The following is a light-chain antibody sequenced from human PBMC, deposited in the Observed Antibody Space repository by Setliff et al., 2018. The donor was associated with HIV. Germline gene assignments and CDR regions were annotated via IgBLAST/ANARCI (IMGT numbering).Light chain of an antibody. CDR1: SASVSSGYY. CDR2: TTN. V-gene: IGLV8-61*01. CDR3: VLYMGSGISV. J-gene: IGLJ2*01. Sequence: QTVVTQETSVAVSLGGTVTVTCGLTSASVSSGYYPSWYQQTPGHPPRTLIYTTNSRCAGVPDRFSDSILGDKAALTITGARADDEADYYCVLYMGSGISVFGGGTKVTVL.